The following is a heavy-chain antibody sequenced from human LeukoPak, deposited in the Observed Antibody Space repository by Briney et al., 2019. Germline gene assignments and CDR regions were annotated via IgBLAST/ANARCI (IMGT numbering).Heavy chain of an antibody. CDR1: GGSISSGGYY. CDR3: ARGGYGSGSPQLAYYFDY. D-gene: IGHD3-10*01. V-gene: IGHV4-39*07. J-gene: IGHJ4*02. Sequence: SETLSLTCTVSGGSISSGGYYWSWIRQPPGKGLEWIGEINHSGSTNYNPSLKSRVTISVDTSKNQFSLKLSSVTAADTAVYYCARGGYGSGSPQLAYYFDYWGQGTLVTVSS. CDR2: INHSGST.